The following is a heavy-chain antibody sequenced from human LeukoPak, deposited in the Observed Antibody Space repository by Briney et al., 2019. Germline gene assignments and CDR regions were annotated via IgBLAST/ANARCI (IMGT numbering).Heavy chain of an antibody. D-gene: IGHD3-10*01. Sequence: GGSLRLSCAASGFTFSSNYMSWVRQAPGKGLEWVPVIYSGGNTYYAESVKGRFTISRDNSKNTLYLEVNSLRADDTAVYYCARESGAGRVGEHYFDYWGQGTLVTVSS. J-gene: IGHJ4*02. CDR3: ARESGAGRVGEHYFDY. CDR1: GFTFSSNY. CDR2: IYSGGNT. V-gene: IGHV3-53*01.